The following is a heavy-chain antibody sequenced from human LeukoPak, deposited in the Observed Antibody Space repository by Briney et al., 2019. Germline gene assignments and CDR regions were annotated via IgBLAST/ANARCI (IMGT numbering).Heavy chain of an antibody. D-gene: IGHD3-10*01. CDR2: ISYDGSNK. V-gene: IGHV3-30-3*01. Sequence: GRSLRLSCAASGFTFSSYAMHWVRQAPGKGLEWVAVISYDGSNKYYADSVKGRFTISRDNSKNTLYLQMNSLRAEDTAVYYCARSQLWFGELLHGDWFDPWGQGTLVTVSS. J-gene: IGHJ5*02. CDR3: ARSQLWFGELLHGDWFDP. CDR1: GFTFSSYA.